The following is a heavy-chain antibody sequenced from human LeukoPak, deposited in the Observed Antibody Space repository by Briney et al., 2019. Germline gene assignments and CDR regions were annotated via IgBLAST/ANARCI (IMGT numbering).Heavy chain of an antibody. D-gene: IGHD2-15*01. CDR2: IYSGGST. CDR1: GFTVSSNY. J-gene: IGHJ4*02. Sequence: GGSLRLSCAASGFTVSSNYMSWVRQAPGKGLEWVSVIYSGGSTNYADSVKGRFTISRDNAKNSLYLQMNSLRAEDTAIYYCARVFSGSDYWGQGTPVTVSS. CDR3: ARVFSGSDY. V-gene: IGHV3-66*01.